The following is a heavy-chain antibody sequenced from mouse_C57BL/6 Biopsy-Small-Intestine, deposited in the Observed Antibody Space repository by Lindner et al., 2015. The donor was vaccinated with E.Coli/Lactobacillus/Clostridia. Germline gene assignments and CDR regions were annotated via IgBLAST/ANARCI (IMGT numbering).Heavy chain of an antibody. D-gene: IGHD1-1*01. CDR1: GYAFSSSW. J-gene: IGHJ4*01. Sequence: VQLQESGPELVKPGASVKISCKASGYAFSSSWMNWVEQRPGKGLEWIGRIYPGDGDTNYNGKFKGKATLTADKSSSTAYMQLSSLTSEDSAVYFCARSDYGSSYWGQGTSVTVSS. CDR2: IYPGDGDT. CDR3: ARSDYGSSY. V-gene: IGHV1-82*01.